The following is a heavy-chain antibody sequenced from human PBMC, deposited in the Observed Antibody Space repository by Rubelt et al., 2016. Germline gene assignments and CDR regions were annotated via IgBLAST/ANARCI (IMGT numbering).Heavy chain of an antibody. CDR3: ASAQLGDYYYGMDV. Sequence: GGGLVQPGGSLRLSCAASGFTFSGYWMTWVRQSAEKGLEWVAAIQPDGNEKHYVDSVKGRFSVSRDNTKNTLYLQMNSLRAEDTAVYYCASAQLGDYYYGMDVWGQGTTVTVSS. J-gene: IGHJ6*02. CDR2: IQPDGNEK. CDR1: GFTFSGYW. V-gene: IGHV3-7*05. D-gene: IGHD6-6*01.